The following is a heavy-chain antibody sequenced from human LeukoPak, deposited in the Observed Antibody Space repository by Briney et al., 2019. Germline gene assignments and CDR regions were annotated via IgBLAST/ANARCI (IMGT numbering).Heavy chain of an antibody. CDR2: ISYDGSNK. D-gene: IGHD4-23*01. V-gene: IGHV3-30*18. Sequence: GGSLRLSCVASGFTFRKYGLHWVRQPPGKGLEWVAVISYDGSNKYYADSAKGRFTIFRDNSKNTLYLQMNSLRAEDTAVYYCAKSGNSGGPFVYWGQGTLVTVSS. CDR1: GFTFRKYG. J-gene: IGHJ4*02. CDR3: AKSGNSGGPFVY.